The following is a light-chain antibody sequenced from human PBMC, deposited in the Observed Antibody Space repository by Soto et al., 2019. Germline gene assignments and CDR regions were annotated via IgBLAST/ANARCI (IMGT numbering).Light chain of an antibody. Sequence: QSALTQPRSVSGSPGQSVTISCTGTSSDVGGYNYVSWYQQHPDKAPKFIIYDVTNPPSGVPDRFSGSKSGNTASLTISGLQAEDEADYYCCSYAGNYLYVFGTGTKLTVL. J-gene: IGLJ1*01. CDR1: SSDVGGYNY. CDR2: DVT. V-gene: IGLV2-11*01. CDR3: CSYAGNYLYV.